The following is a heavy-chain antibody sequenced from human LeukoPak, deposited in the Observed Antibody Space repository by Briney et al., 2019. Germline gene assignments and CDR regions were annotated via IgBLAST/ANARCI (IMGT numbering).Heavy chain of an antibody. V-gene: IGHV3-21*01. D-gene: IGHD3-22*01. CDR1: GFTFSSYS. Sequence: GGSLRLSCAASGFTFSSYSMNWVRQAPGKGLEWVSSINSSSSYIYYADSVKGRFTISRDNAKNSLYLQMNSLRAEDTAVYYCARDLYYYDSSGSYDADFDYWGQGTLVTVSS. CDR3: ARDLYYYDSSGSYDADFDY. J-gene: IGHJ4*02. CDR2: INSSSSYI.